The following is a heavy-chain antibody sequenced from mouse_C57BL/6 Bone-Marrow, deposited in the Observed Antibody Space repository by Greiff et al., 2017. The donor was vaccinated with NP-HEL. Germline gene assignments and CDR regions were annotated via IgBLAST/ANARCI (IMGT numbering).Heavy chain of an antibody. Sequence: EVQLQESGPGLVKPSQSLSLTCSVTGYSITSGYYWNWIRQFPGNKLEWMGYISYDGSNNYNPSLKNRISITRDTSKNQFFLKLNSVTTEDTATYYCAYSFYYYGSSLAWFAYWGQGTLVTVSA. CDR2: ISYDGSN. CDR1: GYSITSGYY. J-gene: IGHJ3*01. D-gene: IGHD1-1*01. CDR3: AYSFYYYGSSLAWFAY. V-gene: IGHV3-6*01.